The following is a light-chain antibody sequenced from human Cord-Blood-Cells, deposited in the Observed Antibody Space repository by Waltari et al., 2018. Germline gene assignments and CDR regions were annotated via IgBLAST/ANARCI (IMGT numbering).Light chain of an antibody. Sequence: DIQVPPASSSLFVSAGDRVTLTCQGSQGISSYLHWYQQKPGQAPKLLIYGASSLQSGVPSRFSGSGSGTDFTLTISSLQPEDFAVYYCQQSYSTPYTFGQGTRLEIK. J-gene: IGKJ2*01. V-gene: IGKV1-39*01. CDR2: GAS. CDR1: QGISSY. CDR3: QQSYSTPYT.